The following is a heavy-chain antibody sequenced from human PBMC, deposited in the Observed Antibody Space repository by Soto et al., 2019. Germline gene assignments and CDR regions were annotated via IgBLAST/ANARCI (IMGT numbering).Heavy chain of an antibody. J-gene: IGHJ4*02. V-gene: IGHV3-53*02. Sequence: EVHLVESGGVLIQPGGSLRLSCAASGFSVSSNYMTWVRQAPGKGLEWVSVIYSGGSTYYADSVKGRFTISRDNSKNTLYLQMNSLRAEDTAVYYCARDFGGGPLGFWGQGTLVTVSS. CDR2: IYSGGST. CDR3: ARDFGGGPLGF. D-gene: IGHD3-16*01. CDR1: GFSVSSNY.